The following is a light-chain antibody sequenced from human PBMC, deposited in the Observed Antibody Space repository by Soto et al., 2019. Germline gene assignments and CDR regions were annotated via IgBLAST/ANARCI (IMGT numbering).Light chain of an antibody. CDR1: QSLSSN. J-gene: IGKJ1*01. CDR2: GAS. Sequence: IVITQSPPTLSVSQGERATLSCRAIQSLSSNLAWYQQKPGQAPRLLIYGASTRATGIPARFSGSGSGTEFTLTISSLQSEDFAVYYCQQYNNWPPTWTFGQGTKVDIK. CDR3: QQYNNWPPTWT. V-gene: IGKV3-15*01.